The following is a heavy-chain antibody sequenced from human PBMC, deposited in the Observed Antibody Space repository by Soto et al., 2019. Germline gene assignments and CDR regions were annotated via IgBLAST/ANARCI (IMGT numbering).Heavy chain of an antibody. D-gene: IGHD4-17*01. CDR1: GYSISSGCY. Sequence: SETLSLTCAVSGYSISSGCYWGWLRQPPGKGLEWIAHMYLSGSIYYNPFLQSRATISMDTSKNEFSLKLTSVAAADTAVYYGGRQKGGGIYGDYVADWGQGTLVTVSS. CDR3: GRQKGGGIYGDYVAD. J-gene: IGHJ1*01. V-gene: IGHV4-38-2*01. CDR2: MYLSGSI.